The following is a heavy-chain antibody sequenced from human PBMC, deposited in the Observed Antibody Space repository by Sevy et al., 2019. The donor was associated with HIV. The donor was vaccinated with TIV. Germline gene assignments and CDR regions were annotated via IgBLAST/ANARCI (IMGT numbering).Heavy chain of an antibody. V-gene: IGHV3-23*01. J-gene: IGHJ6*02. CDR2: ISGSGRYT. CDR3: AKGFCSGGSCPRDYYYYGMDV. Sequence: GGSLRLSCAASGFTFSTYAMNWVRQAPGKGLEWVSSISGSGRYTYYADSVEGRFTIFRDSSKNTLYLQMNSLRADDTAVYYCAKGFCSGGSCPRDYYYYGMDVWGQGTTVTVSS. D-gene: IGHD2-15*01. CDR1: GFTFSTYA.